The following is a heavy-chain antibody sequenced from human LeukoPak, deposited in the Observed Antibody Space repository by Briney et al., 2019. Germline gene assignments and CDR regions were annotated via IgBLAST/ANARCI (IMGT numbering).Heavy chain of an antibody. V-gene: IGHV3-11*01. D-gene: IGHD3-3*01. J-gene: IGHJ4*02. Sequence: PGGSLRLSCAASGFTFSDYYMSWIRQAPGKGLEWVSYISSSGSTIYYADSVKGRFTISRDNAKNSLYLQMNSLRAEDTAVYYCASYDVWSGYYSDYWGQGTLVTVSS. CDR3: ASYDVWSGYYSDY. CDR1: GFTFSDYY. CDR2: ISSSGSTI.